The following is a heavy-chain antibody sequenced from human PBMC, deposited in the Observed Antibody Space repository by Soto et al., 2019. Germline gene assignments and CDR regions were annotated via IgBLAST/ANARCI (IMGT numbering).Heavy chain of an antibody. CDR1: GGSISSGGYY. Sequence: SSETLSLTCTVSGGSISSGGYYWSWIRQHPGKGLEWIGYIYYSGSTYYNPSLKSRVTISVDTSKNQFSLKLSSVTAADTAVYYCARDPMERSGFHHAYHYYGMDVWGQGTTVTVSS. J-gene: IGHJ6*02. CDR3: ARDPMERSGFHHAYHYYGMDV. CDR2: IYYSGST. V-gene: IGHV4-31*03. D-gene: IGHD1-1*01.